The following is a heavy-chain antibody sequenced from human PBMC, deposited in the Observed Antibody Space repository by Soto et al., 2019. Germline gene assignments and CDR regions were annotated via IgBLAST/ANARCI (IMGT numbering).Heavy chain of an antibody. CDR2: INPGIGTT. CDR1: GYTFTKYY. Sequence: QVRLVQSGAEVKKPGASVTVSCKASGYTFTKYYVHWVRQAPGQGLEWMRLINPGIGTTSYAQKFQGRVTMTRDTSTSTVYMEMTSLRSEDTAMYFCARGRDGYIKADAFDVWGQGSMVTVSS. D-gene: IGHD5-18*01. CDR3: ARGRDGYIKADAFDV. J-gene: IGHJ3*01. V-gene: IGHV1-46*01.